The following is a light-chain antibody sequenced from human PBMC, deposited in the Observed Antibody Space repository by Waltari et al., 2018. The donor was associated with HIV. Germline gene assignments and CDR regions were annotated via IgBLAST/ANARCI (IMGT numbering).Light chain of an antibody. CDR3: AAWDDNLDGYVV. Sequence: QSVLTQPPSTSGTPGQRVTISCSGSSSNIGSNTVNWYQQFPGTAPNLLFYSNHQRPSRVPDRFSASKSGTSASLAISWLQSEDEGNYYCAAWDDNLDGYVVFGGGTKLTVL. CDR2: SNH. J-gene: IGLJ2*01. V-gene: IGLV1-44*01. CDR1: SSNIGSNT.